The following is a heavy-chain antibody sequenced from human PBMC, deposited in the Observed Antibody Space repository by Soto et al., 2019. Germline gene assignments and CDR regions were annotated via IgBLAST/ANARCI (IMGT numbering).Heavy chain of an antibody. CDR2: IYYSGRT. V-gene: IGHV4-39*01. Sequence: SETLSLTXIVSGESISSSSYYWGWIRQPPGKGLEWIGSIYYSGRTYYNPSFKSRVTISIDTSKNQFSLKLSSVTATDTAVYYCARQRTTVVTQAYFDHWGQGAPVTVSS. D-gene: IGHD2-21*02. CDR1: GESISSSSYY. CDR3: ARQRTTVVTQAYFDH. J-gene: IGHJ4*02.